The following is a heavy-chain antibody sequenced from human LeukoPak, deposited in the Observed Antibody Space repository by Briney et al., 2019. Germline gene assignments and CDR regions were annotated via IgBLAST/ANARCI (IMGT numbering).Heavy chain of an antibody. CDR3: ARARGYSYGYSPPYYYYMDV. D-gene: IGHD5-18*01. Sequence: SETLSLTCAVYGGSFSGYYWSWIRQPPGKGLEWIGEINHSGSTNYNPSLKSRVTISVDTSKNQFSLKLSSVTAADTAVYYCARARGYSYGYSPPYYYYMDVWGKGTTVTVSS. J-gene: IGHJ6*03. CDR1: GGSFSGYY. V-gene: IGHV4-34*01. CDR2: INHSGST.